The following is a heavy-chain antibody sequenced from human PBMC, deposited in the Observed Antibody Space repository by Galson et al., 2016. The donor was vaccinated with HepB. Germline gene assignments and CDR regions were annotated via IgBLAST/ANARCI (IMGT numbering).Heavy chain of an antibody. J-gene: IGHJ6*02. CDR3: ARSVWRQDTSYGMDV. D-gene: IGHD3-16*01. Sequence: QSGAEVKKPGESLKISCKGSGYSFSNYWIAWVRQMPGKGLEWMGLIYPGDSDTKYRPSFQGQVTMSADKSISTVYLQWRSLKASDTAIYYCARSVWRQDTSYGMDVWGQGTTVTVSS. CDR2: IYPGDSDT. V-gene: IGHV5-51*01. CDR1: GYSFSNYW.